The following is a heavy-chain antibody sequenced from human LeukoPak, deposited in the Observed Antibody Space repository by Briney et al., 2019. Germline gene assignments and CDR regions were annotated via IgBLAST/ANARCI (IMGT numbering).Heavy chain of an antibody. CDR1: GFTFSSYA. CDR2: ISGSGGST. CDR3: AKARTGYSSSCDY. D-gene: IGHD6-13*01. J-gene: IGHJ4*02. V-gene: IGHV3-23*01. Sequence: GGSLRLSCAASGFTFSSYAMSWLRQAPGKGLEWVSAISGSGGSTYYAVSVKGRFTISRDNSKNTLYLQMNSLRAEDTAVYYCAKARTGYSSSCDYWGQGTLVTVSS.